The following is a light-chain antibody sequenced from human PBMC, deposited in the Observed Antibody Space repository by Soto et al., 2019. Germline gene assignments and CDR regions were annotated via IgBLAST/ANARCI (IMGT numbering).Light chain of an antibody. CDR1: NIESKS. CDR2: DDG. Sequence: SYALTQPPPGSVAQGKTARITGGGNNIESKSGHWDQQTLGQAPVLVLYDDGNRPSGIPERLSGSNSGSTATLTISSVEASDEADYFCQVWDISSDQYLFGPGTKGTVL. CDR3: QVWDISSDQYL. J-gene: IGLJ1*01. V-gene: IGLV3-21*03.